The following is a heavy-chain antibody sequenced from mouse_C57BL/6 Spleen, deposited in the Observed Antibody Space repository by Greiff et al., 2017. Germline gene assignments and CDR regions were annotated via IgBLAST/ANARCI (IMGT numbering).Heavy chain of an antibody. V-gene: IGHV1-55*01. CDR3: SRRQLRLLLYAMDY. CDR1: GYTFTSYW. D-gene: IGHD3-2*02. CDR2: IYPGSGST. Sequence: QVQLQQPGAELVKPGASVKMSCKASGYTFTSYWITWVKQRPGQGLEWIGDIYPGSGSTNYNEKFKSKATMTVDTSSSTAYMQLSSLTSEDSAVYYCSRRQLRLLLYAMDYWGQGTSVTVSS. J-gene: IGHJ4*01.